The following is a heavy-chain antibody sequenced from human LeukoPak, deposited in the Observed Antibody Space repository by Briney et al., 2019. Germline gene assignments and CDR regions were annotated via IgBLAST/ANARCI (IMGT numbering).Heavy chain of an antibody. J-gene: IGHJ6*02. CDR1: GGSFSGYY. Sequence: SETLSLTCAVYGGSFSGYYWSWIRQPPGKGLEWIGEINHSGSTNYNPSLKSRVTISVDTSKNQFSLKLSSVTAADTAVYYCARGCSTIFGVVIIGYYYGMDVWGQGTTVTVSS. CDR2: INHSGST. CDR3: ARGCSTIFGVVIIGYYYGMDV. V-gene: IGHV4-34*01. D-gene: IGHD3-3*01.